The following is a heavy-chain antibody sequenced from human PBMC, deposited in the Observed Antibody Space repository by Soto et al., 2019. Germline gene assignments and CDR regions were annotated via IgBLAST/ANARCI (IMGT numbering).Heavy chain of an antibody. CDR2: VNYRGNS. J-gene: IGHJ4*02. CDR1: GDSVISDHYY. V-gene: IGHV4-39*01. CDR3: ARQGGNKFDY. D-gene: IGHD3-16*01. Sequence: QLQLQESGPGLVKPSETLSLSCTVSGDSVISDHYYWAWVRQPPGKGLKWIGNVNYRGNSYQNPSLKSRVTITVDTSTNQVSLKLTSVTAADTSVYYCARQGGNKFDYWGQGTLGTVSS.